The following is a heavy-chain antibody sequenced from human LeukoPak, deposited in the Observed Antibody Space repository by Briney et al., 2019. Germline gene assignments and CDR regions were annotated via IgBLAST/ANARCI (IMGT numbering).Heavy chain of an antibody. D-gene: IGHD3-10*01. CDR2: IWYDGSNI. CDR1: GFSFSNYG. CDR3: ARDYGSGSPGNY. V-gene: IGHV3-33*01. J-gene: IGHJ4*02. Sequence: PGGSLRLSCAASGFSFSNYGMHWVRQAPGKGLEWVAVIWYDGSNIYYGDSVKGRLIISRDTSENTLYLQMNSLRVDDTAIYYCARDYGSGSPGNYWGQGTLVTVSS.